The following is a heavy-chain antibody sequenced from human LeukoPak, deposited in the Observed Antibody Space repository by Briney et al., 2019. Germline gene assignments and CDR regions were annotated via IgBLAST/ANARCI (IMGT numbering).Heavy chain of an antibody. D-gene: IGHD3-10*01. CDR1: GFTFSSYS. V-gene: IGHV3-21*01. J-gene: IGHJ4*02. Sequence: GGSLRLSCAASGFTFSSYSMNWVRQAPGKGLEWVSSISSSSSHIYYADSVKGRFTISRDNAKNSVFLQMNSLRAEDTAVYFCARDSVLWFGDLLYFDYWGQGALVTVSS. CDR2: ISSSSSHI. CDR3: ARDSVLWFGDLLYFDY.